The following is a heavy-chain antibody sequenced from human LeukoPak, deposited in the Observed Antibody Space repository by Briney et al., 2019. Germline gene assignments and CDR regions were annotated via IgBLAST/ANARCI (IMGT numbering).Heavy chain of an antibody. CDR1: GGSISSGGYY. J-gene: IGHJ3*02. Sequence: RSSQTLSLTCTVSGGSISSGGYYWSWIRQPPGKGLEWIGYIYHSGSTYYNPSLKSRVTISVDRSKNQFSLKLSSVTAADTAVYYCARADITVSGAFDIWGQGTMVTVSS. CDR2: IYHSGST. D-gene: IGHD3-9*01. CDR3: ARADITVSGAFDI. V-gene: IGHV4-30-2*01.